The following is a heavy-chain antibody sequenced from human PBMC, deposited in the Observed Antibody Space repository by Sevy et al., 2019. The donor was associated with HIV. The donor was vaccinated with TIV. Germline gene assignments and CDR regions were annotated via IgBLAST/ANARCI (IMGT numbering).Heavy chain of an antibody. V-gene: IGHV1-2*02. J-gene: IGHJ6*02. CDR3: AGAFGGVIAYYYYGMDV. Sequence: ASVKVSCKASGYTFTGYYMHWVRQAPGQGLEWMGWINPNSGGTNYAQKFQGRVTMTRDTSISTAYMELGRLRSDDTAVYYCAGAFGGVIAYYYYGMDVWGQGTTVTVSS. CDR2: INPNSGGT. CDR1: GYTFTGYY. D-gene: IGHD3-16*02.